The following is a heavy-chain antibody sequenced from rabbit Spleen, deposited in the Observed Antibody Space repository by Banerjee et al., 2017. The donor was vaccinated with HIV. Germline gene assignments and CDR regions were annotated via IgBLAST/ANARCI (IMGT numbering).Heavy chain of an antibody. V-gene: IGHV1S47*01. CDR1: GFSLSNNAA. CDR3: TRSLYINDPRLDL. Sequence: QQQLEESGGGLVQPEGSLTLTCKVSGFSLSNNAAMCWVRQAPGKGLEWIACIGSSSGNTYYASWAKGRFTITSSTSLNTVTLQLNSLTAADTATYFCTRSLYINDPRLDLWGPGTLVTVS. D-gene: IGHD1-1*01. CDR2: IGSSSGNT. J-gene: IGHJ3*01.